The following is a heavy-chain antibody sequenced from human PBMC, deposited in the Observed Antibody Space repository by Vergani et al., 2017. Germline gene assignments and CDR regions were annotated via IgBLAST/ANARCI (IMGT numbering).Heavy chain of an antibody. CDR3: ARDRGSGSYRGWIDP. CDR1: GYTFTSYY. V-gene: IGHV1-46*01. Sequence: QVQLVQSGAEVKKPGASVKVSCKASGYTFTSYYMHWVRQAPGQGLEWMGIINPSGGSTSYAQKFQGRVTMTRDTSTSTVYMELSSLRSEDTAEYYCARDRGSGSYRGWIDPWGQGTLVTVSS. J-gene: IGHJ5*02. CDR2: INPSGGST. D-gene: IGHD3-10*01.